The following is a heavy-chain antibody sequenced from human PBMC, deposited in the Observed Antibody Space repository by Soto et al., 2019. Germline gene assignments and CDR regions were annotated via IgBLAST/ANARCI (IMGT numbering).Heavy chain of an antibody. CDR3: ARHLLPPSTSRITIFAY. D-gene: IGHD3-3*01. V-gene: IGHV3-30-3*01. Sequence: QVQLVESGGGVVQPGRSLRLSCAASGFTFSSYAMHWVRQAPGKGLEWVSVISYDGSNKYYADSVKGRFTISRDNSKNTLYLQMHSLRAEDTAVYYCARHLLPPSTSRITIFAYWGQGTLVTVSS. J-gene: IGHJ4*02. CDR2: ISYDGSNK. CDR1: GFTFSSYA.